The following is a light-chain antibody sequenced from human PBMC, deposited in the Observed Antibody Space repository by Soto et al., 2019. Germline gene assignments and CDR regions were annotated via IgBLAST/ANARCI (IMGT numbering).Light chain of an antibody. CDR1: QSVSSNF. CDR3: QQYDSSPRT. V-gene: IGKV3-20*01. CDR2: GAS. J-gene: IGKJ1*01. Sequence: ENVLTQSPGTLSLSPGERATLCCRASQSVSSNFLAWYQQKPGQAPRLLIYGASNRATGIPDRFSGSGSGTDFTLTISRLEPEDFAVYYCQQYDSSPRTFGQGTKVDI.